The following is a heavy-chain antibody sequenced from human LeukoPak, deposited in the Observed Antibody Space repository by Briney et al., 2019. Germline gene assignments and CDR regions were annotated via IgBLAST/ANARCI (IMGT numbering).Heavy chain of an antibody. CDR3: ARDPTAVSNLPSYYFDY. Sequence: GGSLRLSCAASGFTFSSYAMHWVRQAPGKGLEWVAVISYDGSNKYYADSVKGRFTISSDNSKNMLYLQMNSLRTEDTAMYYCARDPTAVSNLPSYYFDYWGQGTLVTVSS. V-gene: IGHV3-30*04. CDR1: GFTFSSYA. CDR2: ISYDGSNK. D-gene: IGHD6-19*01. J-gene: IGHJ4*02.